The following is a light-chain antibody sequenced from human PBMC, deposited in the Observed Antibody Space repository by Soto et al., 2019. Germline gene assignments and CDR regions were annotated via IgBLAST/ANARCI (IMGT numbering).Light chain of an antibody. CDR1: SGSVSTSYY. V-gene: IGLV8-61*01. J-gene: IGLJ3*02. Sequence: QTVVIQEPSFSVSPGRTVTLTCGLSSGSVSTSYYPSWYQQTPGQAPRTLIYNTNTRSSGVPDRFSGSILGNKAALTITGAQADDESDYYCVLYMGSGISVFGGGTKVTVL. CDR3: VLYMGSGISV. CDR2: NTN.